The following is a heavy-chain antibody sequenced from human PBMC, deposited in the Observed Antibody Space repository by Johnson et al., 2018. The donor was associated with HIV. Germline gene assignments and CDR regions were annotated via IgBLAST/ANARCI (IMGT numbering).Heavy chain of an antibody. D-gene: IGHD3-3*01. CDR1: GFTFSSYG. CDR2: ISYNGTNT. V-gene: IGHV3-30*18. CDR3: VKEGTYYNFWSGYPKGDDFDI. Sequence: QMLLVESGGGVVQPGRSLRLSCVASGFTFSSYGMHWVRQTPGKGLEWVAVISYNGTNTWYADSVKGRFTISRDNSKNTMYLQLNSLRPEDTAVYYCVKEGTYYNFWSGYPKGDDFDIWGQGTMVTVSS. J-gene: IGHJ3*02.